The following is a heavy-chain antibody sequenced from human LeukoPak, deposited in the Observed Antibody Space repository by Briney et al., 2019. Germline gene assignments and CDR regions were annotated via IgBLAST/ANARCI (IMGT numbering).Heavy chain of an antibody. CDR3: ARDPSTVIGVSYYFDF. Sequence: SETLSLTCEVSGGSLIGFHWYWIRQSPTKGLEWIGEVNHRGVTNYNPSLKSRVTISLDTSKSQFSLNLRSMTAADTAVYYCARDPSTVIGVSYYFDFWGQGTQVTVSS. CDR2: VNHRGVT. J-gene: IGHJ4*02. V-gene: IGHV4-34*01. D-gene: IGHD4-17*01. CDR1: GGSLIGFH.